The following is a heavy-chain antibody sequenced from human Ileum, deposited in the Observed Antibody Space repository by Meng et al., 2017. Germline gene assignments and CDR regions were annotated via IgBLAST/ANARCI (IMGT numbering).Heavy chain of an antibody. Sequence: QLQLQESGPGLVRTSETLPLICTVSGASVTTSHYQWGWLRQPPGKGLEWIGYASTNYNPSLKSRLTISLDTSKNQVSLKLTSVTAADTAVYYCARDHWGSLDYWGQGILVTVSS. J-gene: IGHJ4*02. CDR2: AST. CDR3: ARDHWGSLDY. CDR1: GASVTTSHYQ. V-gene: IGHV4-61*01. D-gene: IGHD7-27*01.